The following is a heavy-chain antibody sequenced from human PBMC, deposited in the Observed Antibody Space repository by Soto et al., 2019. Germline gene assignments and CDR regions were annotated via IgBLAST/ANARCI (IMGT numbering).Heavy chain of an antibody. CDR1: GFTFSSYW. V-gene: IGHV3-7*03. CDR2: IKQDGSEK. D-gene: IGHD5-18*01. Sequence: RLSCAASGFTFSSYWMSWIRQAPGKGLEWVANIKQDGSEKYYVDSVKGRFTISRDNAKNSLYLQMNSLRAEDTAVYYCARGGIQLWLCYFDYWGQGTLVTVSS. CDR3: ARGGIQLWLCYFDY. J-gene: IGHJ4*02.